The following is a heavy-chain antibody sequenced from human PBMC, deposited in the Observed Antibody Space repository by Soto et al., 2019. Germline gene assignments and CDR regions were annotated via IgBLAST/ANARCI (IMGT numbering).Heavy chain of an antibody. CDR1: GYTFTNYW. Sequence: GESLKISCKGSGYTFTNYWIGWVRQMPGKGLEWMGIIYPGDSDTKYNPSFQGQVTISADKSITTTYLQWSSLKASDTAIYYCPASIFYYGMDVWGQGTTVTVSS. CDR3: PASIFYYGMDV. J-gene: IGHJ6*02. CDR2: IYPGDSDT. V-gene: IGHV5-51*01.